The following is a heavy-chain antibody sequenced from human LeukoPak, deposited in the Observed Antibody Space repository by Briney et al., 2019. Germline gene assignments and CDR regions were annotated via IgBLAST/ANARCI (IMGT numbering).Heavy chain of an antibody. CDR3: AKDPYYYDSSGYYRGALDY. D-gene: IGHD3-22*01. CDR1: GFTFSSYG. Sequence: AGGSLRLSCAASGFTFSSYGMHWVRQAPGKGLEWVAFIRYDGSNKYYADSVKGRFTISRDNSKNTLYLQMNSLRAEDTAVYYCAKDPYYYDSSGYYRGALDYWGQGTLVTVSS. CDR2: IRYDGSNK. V-gene: IGHV3-30*02. J-gene: IGHJ4*02.